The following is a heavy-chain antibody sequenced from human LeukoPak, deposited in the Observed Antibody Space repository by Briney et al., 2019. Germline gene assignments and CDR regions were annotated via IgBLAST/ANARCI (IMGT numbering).Heavy chain of an antibody. CDR3: ARVLYYYDSSGYDAFDI. J-gene: IGHJ3*02. CDR2: IYTSGST. CDR1: GGSISSYY. Sequence: PSETLSLTCTVSGGSISSYYWSWIRQPAGKGLEWIGRIYTSGSTNYNPSLKSRVTMSVDTSKNQFSLKLSSVTAADTAVYYCARVLYYYDSSGYDAFDIWGQGAMVTVSS. V-gene: IGHV4-4*07. D-gene: IGHD3-22*01.